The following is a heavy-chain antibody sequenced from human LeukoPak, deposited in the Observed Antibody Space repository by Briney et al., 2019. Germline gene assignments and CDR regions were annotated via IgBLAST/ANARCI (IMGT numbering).Heavy chain of an antibody. Sequence: GASVKVSCKASGYTFTTYDISWVRQATGQGLEWMGWMNPNSGNTGYAQKFQGRVTMTRNTSMSTAYMELSSLRSEDTAVYYCARVPRFRYYYYYMDVWGKGTTVTVSS. J-gene: IGHJ6*03. CDR1: GYTFTTYD. V-gene: IGHV1-8*01. D-gene: IGHD3-3*01. CDR2: MNPNSGNT. CDR3: ARVPRFRYYYYYMDV.